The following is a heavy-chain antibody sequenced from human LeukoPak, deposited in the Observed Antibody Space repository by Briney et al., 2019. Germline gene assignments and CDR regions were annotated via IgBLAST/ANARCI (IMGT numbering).Heavy chain of an antibody. Sequence: GASLKISCKASAYSFTNYWIGWVRPMPGQGLEWMGIVYPCDSDTKYSPPFQGQVTISADKSISAAYLQWSSLKASDTAMYYCARQVYGDTFDYWGEGTVVTVSS. J-gene: IGHJ4*02. V-gene: IGHV5-51*01. CDR1: AYSFTNYW. CDR3: ARQVYGDTFDY. D-gene: IGHD4/OR15-4a*01. CDR2: VYPCDSDT.